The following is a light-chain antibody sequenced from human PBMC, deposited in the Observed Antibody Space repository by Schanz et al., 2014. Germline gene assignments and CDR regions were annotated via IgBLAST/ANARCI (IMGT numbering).Light chain of an antibody. CDR1: SSDVGGYKY. Sequence: QSALTQPPSASGSPGQSVTISCTGTSSDVGGYKYVSWYQQHPGKAPKLMIYEVSKRPSGVPDRFSASKSGNTASLTISGLQAEDEADYYCSSYTSSSTPVFGGGTKLTVL. CDR3: SSYTSSSTPV. V-gene: IGLV2-8*01. CDR2: EVS. J-gene: IGLJ2*01.